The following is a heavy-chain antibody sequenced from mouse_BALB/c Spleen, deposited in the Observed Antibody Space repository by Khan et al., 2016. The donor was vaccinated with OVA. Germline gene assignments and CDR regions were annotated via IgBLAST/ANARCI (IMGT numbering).Heavy chain of an antibody. CDR1: GFTFSDYY. Sequence: EVELVESGGGLVKPGGSLKLSCAASGFTFSDYYMYWVRQTPEKRLEWVATISDGGSYTYYPDSVKGRFTIFRDNAKNNLYLQMSSLKSEDTAMYYCARVENWSFDYWRQGTTLRVSS. D-gene: IGHD4-1*01. V-gene: IGHV5-4*02. J-gene: IGHJ2*01. CDR3: ARVENWSFDY. CDR2: ISDGGSYT.